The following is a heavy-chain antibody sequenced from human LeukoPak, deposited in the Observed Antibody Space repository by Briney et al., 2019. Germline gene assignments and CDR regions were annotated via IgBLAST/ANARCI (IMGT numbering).Heavy chain of an antibody. CDR2: IYHSGST. Sequence: SETLSLTCTVSGGSISSGGYYWSWIRQPPGKGLEWIGYIYHSGSTYYNPSLKSRVTISVDRSKNQFSLKLSSVTAADTAVYYCARGSYIVGATVPDYWGQGTLVTVSS. CDR1: GGSISSGGYY. CDR3: ARGSYIVGATVPDY. J-gene: IGHJ4*02. D-gene: IGHD1-26*01. V-gene: IGHV4-30-2*01.